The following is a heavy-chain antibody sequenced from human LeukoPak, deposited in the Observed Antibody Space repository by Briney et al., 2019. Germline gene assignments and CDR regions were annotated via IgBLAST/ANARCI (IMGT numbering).Heavy chain of an antibody. J-gene: IGHJ4*02. Sequence: GESLKISCKTSGYTFTSNWIGWVRPMPGKGLEWMGIIYPDNSHTTYSPSLQGQVTISADKSISTAYLQWSSLKASDSAMYYCARQSRRTSGSTDLEYWGQGTLVTVSS. CDR2: IYPDNSHT. D-gene: IGHD3-10*01. CDR3: ARQSRRTSGSTDLEY. V-gene: IGHV5-51*01. CDR1: GYTFTSNW.